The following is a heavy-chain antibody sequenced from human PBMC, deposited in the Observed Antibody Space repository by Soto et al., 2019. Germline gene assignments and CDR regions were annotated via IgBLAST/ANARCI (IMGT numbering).Heavy chain of an antibody. CDR1: GGSFSGYY. Sequence: SETLSLTCAVYGGSFSGYYWSWIRQPPGKGLEWIGEINHSGSTNYNPSLKSRVTISVDTSKNQFSLKLCSVTAAHTAVYYCASGAEQQQLSYWFDPWGQGTLVTVSS. V-gene: IGHV4-34*01. D-gene: IGHD6-13*01. J-gene: IGHJ5*02. CDR2: INHSGST. CDR3: ASGAEQQQLSYWFDP.